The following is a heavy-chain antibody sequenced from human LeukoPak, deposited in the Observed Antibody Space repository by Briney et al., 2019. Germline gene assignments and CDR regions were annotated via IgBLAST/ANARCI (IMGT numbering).Heavy chain of an antibody. J-gene: IGHJ4*02. Sequence: PSETLSLTCTVPGGSITSSSYYWGWIRQPPGKGLEWIGSIYYSGSTYYNPSLKSPVTISVDTSKNQFSLKLSSVTAADTAVYYCASSIAVAVHFDYWGQGTLVTVSS. CDR2: IYYSGST. V-gene: IGHV4-39*01. CDR3: ASSIAVAVHFDY. D-gene: IGHD6-19*01. CDR1: GGSITSSSYY.